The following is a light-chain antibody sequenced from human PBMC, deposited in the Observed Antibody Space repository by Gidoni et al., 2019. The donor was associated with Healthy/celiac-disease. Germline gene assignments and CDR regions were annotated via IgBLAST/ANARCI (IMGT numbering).Light chain of an antibody. CDR3: QQPGGFT. CDR2: AAS. CDR1: QGISSY. Sequence: DIQLTQSPSFLSASVGDRVTITCWASQGISSYLAWYQQKPGKAPKLLIYAASTLQSGVPSRFSGSGSGTEFTLTISSLQPEDFATYYCQQPGGFTFXPXTKVDIK. J-gene: IGKJ3*01. V-gene: IGKV1-9*01.